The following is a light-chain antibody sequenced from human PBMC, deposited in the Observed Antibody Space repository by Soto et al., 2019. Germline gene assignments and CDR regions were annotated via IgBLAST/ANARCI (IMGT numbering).Light chain of an antibody. J-gene: IGKJ2*01. V-gene: IGKV1-33*01. Sequence: DIQMTQSPSSLAASVGDKITISCQASRGVGNYFNWYQQKPGKAPKILIYDASNLETGVPSRFSGSGSGTHFTFTISSLQPEDFATYYCQQYESLPYSFGQGTKVEI. CDR3: QQYESLPYS. CDR1: RGVGNY. CDR2: DAS.